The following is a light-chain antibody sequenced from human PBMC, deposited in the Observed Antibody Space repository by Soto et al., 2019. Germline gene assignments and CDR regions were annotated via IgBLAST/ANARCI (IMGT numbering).Light chain of an antibody. CDR3: QQYNNWPFT. J-gene: IGKJ4*01. Sequence: EIVLTQSPATLSLSPGERATLSCRASQGIRTFLAWYQQKPGQAPRLLIYGASTRATGIPARFSGSGSGTEFTLTISSLQSEDFAVYYCQQYNNWPFTFGGGTKVDIK. V-gene: IGKV3-15*01. CDR2: GAS. CDR1: QGIRTF.